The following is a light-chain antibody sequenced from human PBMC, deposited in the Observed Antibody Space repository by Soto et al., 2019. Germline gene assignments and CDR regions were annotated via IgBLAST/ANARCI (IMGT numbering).Light chain of an antibody. Sequence: IVLTQSPTTLSVSPGERFTLSCRASQSVSTNLAWYQQKPGQVPSLLIYGASTRATGIPARFSGSGSGTEFTLTISSLQSEDFAVYYCQQYNNWPPNTFGQGTQLEIK. CDR3: QQYNNWPPNT. J-gene: IGKJ5*01. CDR2: GAS. CDR1: QSVSTN. V-gene: IGKV3-15*01.